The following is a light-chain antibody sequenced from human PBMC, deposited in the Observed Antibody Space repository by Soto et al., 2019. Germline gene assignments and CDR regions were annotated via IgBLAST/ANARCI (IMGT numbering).Light chain of an antibody. V-gene: IGKV2-28*01. J-gene: IGKJ1*01. CDR1: QILLYTNGYNY. CDR3: MQTLQTWT. Sequence: DIVMTQSPLSLPVTPGEPSAVSCRSSQILLYTNGYNYLDWYLQKPGQSPQVLIYLGSIRASGVPDRFSGSGSGTDFTLKISRVEAEDVGVYYCMQTLQTWTFGQGTKVDIK. CDR2: LGS.